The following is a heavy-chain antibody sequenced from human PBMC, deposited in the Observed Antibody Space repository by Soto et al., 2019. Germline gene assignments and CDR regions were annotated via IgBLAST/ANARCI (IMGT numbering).Heavy chain of an antibody. CDR1: GYTFTSYD. CDR2: MNPNSGNT. V-gene: IGHV1-8*01. J-gene: IGHJ5*02. Sequence: ASVKVSCKASGYTFTSYDINWVRQATGQGLEWMGWMNPNSGNTGYAQKFQGRVTMTRNTSISTAYMELSSLRSEDTAVYYFARMGLRYYGTTGTTRRTANWFDPWGQGTLVTVSS. D-gene: IGHD1-1*01. CDR3: ARMGLRYYGTTGTTRRTANWFDP.